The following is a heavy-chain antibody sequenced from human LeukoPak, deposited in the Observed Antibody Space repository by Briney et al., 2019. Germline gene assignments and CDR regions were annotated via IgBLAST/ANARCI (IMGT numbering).Heavy chain of an antibody. CDR1: GDSVSSNSAA. V-gene: IGHV6-1*01. CDR2: TYYGSKWYN. D-gene: IGHD3-10*01. Sequence: SQTLSLTCAISGDSVSSNSAAWNWIRQSPSRGLEWLGRTYYGSKWYNDYAVSVKSRITINPDTSKNQFSLQLNSVTPEDTAVYYCARGYYGSGSYSLQGYFDYWGQGTLVTVSS. J-gene: IGHJ4*02. CDR3: ARGYYGSGSYSLQGYFDY.